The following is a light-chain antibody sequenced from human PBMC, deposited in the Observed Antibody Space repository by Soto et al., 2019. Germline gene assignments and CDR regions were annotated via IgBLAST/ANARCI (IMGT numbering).Light chain of an antibody. CDR3: QQYNNWPPT. CDR2: GAS. J-gene: IGKJ1*01. Sequence: EIVMTQSPATLSVSPGERATLSCRASQSVSGNLAWYQQKPGQAPRLLIYGASTRATGIPARFSGSGSGTXXXLXIXXLXSXDFAVYYCQQYNNWPPTFGQGTKVEIK. V-gene: IGKV3D-15*01. CDR1: QSVSGN.